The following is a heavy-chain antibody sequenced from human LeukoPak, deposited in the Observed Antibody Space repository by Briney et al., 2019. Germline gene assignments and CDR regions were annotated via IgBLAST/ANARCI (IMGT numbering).Heavy chain of an antibody. J-gene: IGHJ4*02. Sequence: GGSLRLSCAASGFTFSDYYMSWIRQAPGKGREWVSYISSSGSTIYYADSVKGRFTISRDNAKNSLYLQMNSLRAEDTAVYYCARADRPNTPLDYWGQGTLVTVSS. CDR1: GFTFSDYY. CDR2: ISSSGSTI. V-gene: IGHV3-11*01. CDR3: ARADRPNTPLDY.